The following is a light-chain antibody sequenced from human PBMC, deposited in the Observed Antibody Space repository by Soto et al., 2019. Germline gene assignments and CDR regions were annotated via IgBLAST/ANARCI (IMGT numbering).Light chain of an antibody. CDR2: KAY. V-gene: IGKV1-5*03. Sequence: DIQMTQSPSTLSASVGDRVTITCRASQSISSWLAWYQQKPGKAPKLLIYKAYSLESGVPSRFSGSGSGTEFYLTISSLQPDDFATYYCQQYNSYSPWTFGQGTKVESK. J-gene: IGKJ1*01. CDR1: QSISSW. CDR3: QQYNSYSPWT.